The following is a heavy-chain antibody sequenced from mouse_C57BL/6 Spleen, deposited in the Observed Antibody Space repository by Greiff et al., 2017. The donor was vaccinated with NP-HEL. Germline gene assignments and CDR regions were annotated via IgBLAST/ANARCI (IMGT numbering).Heavy chain of an antibody. CDR2: IWSGGST. J-gene: IGHJ3*01. D-gene: IGHD2-2*01. V-gene: IGHV2-2*01. Sequence: QVQLKESGPGLVQPSQSLSITCTVSGFSLTSYGVHWVRQSPGKGLEWLGVIWSGGSTDYNAAFISRLSISKDNSKSQVFFKMNSLQADDTAIYYCARNLMVTTAGFAYWGQGTLVTVSA. CDR1: GFSLTSYG. CDR3: ARNLMVTTAGFAY.